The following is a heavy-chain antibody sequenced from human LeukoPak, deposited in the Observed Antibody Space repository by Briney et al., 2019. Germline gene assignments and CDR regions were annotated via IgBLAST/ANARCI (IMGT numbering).Heavy chain of an antibody. D-gene: IGHD3-3*01. J-gene: IGHJ6*02. V-gene: IGHV1-18*01. CDR3: ARVQKGSAPLTYDFWSPRHYYGMDV. CDR1: GYTFTSYG. Sequence: GASVKVSCKASGYTFTSYGISWVRQAPGQGLEWMGWISAYNGNTNYAQKLQGRVTMTTDTSTSTAYMELRSLRSDDTAVYYCARVQKGSAPLTYDFWSPRHYYGMDVWGQGTTVTVSS. CDR2: ISAYNGNT.